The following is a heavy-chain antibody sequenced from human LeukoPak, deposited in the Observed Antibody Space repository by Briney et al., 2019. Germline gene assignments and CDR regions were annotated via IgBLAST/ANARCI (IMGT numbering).Heavy chain of an antibody. V-gene: IGHV1-2*02. CDR2: INPDSGGT. Sequence: ASVKVSCKASGYSFSDYYIHWLRQAPGQGLEWMGWINPDSGGTNYVQRFQGRVTMTRDTSITTVYMELSRLRSDDTAVFYCTREARAGNWFDPWGQGTPVTVSS. D-gene: IGHD5-12*01. CDR3: TREARAGNWFDP. J-gene: IGHJ5*02. CDR1: GYSFSDYY.